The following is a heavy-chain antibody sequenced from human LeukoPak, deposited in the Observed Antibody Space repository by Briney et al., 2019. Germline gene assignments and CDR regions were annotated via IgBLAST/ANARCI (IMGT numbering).Heavy chain of an antibody. Sequence: GGSLRLSCAASGFTFSSYRMNWVRQAPGKGLEWVSTLSSTSSYIYYADSVKGRFTISRDNSKNTLYLQMNSLRAEDTAVYYCAKDFASTDYWGQGTLVTVSS. V-gene: IGHV3-21*04. CDR3: AKDFASTDY. CDR1: GFTFSSYR. J-gene: IGHJ4*02. CDR2: LSSTSSYI.